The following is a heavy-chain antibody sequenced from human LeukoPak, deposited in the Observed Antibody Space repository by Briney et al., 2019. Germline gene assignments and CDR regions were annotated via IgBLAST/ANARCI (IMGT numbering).Heavy chain of an antibody. J-gene: IGHJ4*02. Sequence: SETLSLTCTVSGGSISSSSYYWGWIRQPPGKGLEWIGSIYYSGSTYYNPSLKSRVTISVDTSKRQFFLKLTSVTAADTAVYYCARLKWRLDYYFAYWGQGTLVTVSS. D-gene: IGHD5-12*01. CDR3: ARLKWRLDYYFAY. CDR2: IYYSGST. CDR1: GGSISSSSYY. V-gene: IGHV4-39*07.